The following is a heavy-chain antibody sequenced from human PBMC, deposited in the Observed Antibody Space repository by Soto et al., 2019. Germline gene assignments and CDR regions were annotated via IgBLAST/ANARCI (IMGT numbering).Heavy chain of an antibody. Sequence: SETLSLTCTVSGGSISSYYWSWIRQPPGKGLEWIGYIYYSGSTNYNPSLKSRVTISVDTSKNQFSLKLSSVTAADTAVYYCARQIVPKGYSGYDRFDPWGQGTLVTVSS. V-gene: IGHV4-59*08. CDR3: ARQIVPKGYSGYDRFDP. CDR2: IYYSGST. J-gene: IGHJ5*02. D-gene: IGHD5-12*01. CDR1: GGSISSYY.